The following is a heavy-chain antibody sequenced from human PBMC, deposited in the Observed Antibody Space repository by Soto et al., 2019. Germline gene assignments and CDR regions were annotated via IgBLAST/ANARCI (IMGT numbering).Heavy chain of an antibody. V-gene: IGHV1-46*01. D-gene: IGHD1-26*01. CDR3: ACPRSELCAFDV. Sequence: ASVKVSCKASGYTFTSYYMHWVRQAPGQGLEWMGIINPSGGSTSYAQKFQGRVTMTRDTSTSTAYMELSSLRSEDTAVYYCACPRSELCAFDVWGQGTMVTVSS. CDR1: GYTFTSYY. J-gene: IGHJ3*01. CDR2: INPSGGST.